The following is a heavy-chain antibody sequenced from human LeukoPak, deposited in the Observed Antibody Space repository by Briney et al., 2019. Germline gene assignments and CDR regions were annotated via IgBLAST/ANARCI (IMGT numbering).Heavy chain of an antibody. J-gene: IGHJ4*02. Sequence: GGSLRLSCAASGFTFSSYGMHWVRQAPGKGLEWVAFIRYDGSNKYYADSVKGRFTISRDNSKNTLYLQMNSLRAEDTAVYYCARKMVRGVIIMSYFDYWGQGTLVTVSS. D-gene: IGHD3-10*01. CDR1: GFTFSSYG. CDR3: ARKMVRGVIIMSYFDY. CDR2: IRYDGSNK. V-gene: IGHV3-30*02.